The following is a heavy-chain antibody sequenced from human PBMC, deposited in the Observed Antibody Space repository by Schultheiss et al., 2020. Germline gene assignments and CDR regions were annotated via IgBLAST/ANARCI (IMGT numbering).Heavy chain of an antibody. D-gene: IGHD6-13*01. CDR1: GGSFSIYY. Sequence: SATLSLTCAVYGGSFSIYYWIWIRQSPGNGLEWIGEIIHSGSTNYNPSLKSRVTISVDTSKNRLSLRLTSMTAADTAVYYCARGAGRQQLIKRPRFDPWGQGTLVTVAS. CDR2: IIHSGST. V-gene: IGHV4-34*01. J-gene: IGHJ5*02. CDR3: ARGAGRQQLIKRPRFDP.